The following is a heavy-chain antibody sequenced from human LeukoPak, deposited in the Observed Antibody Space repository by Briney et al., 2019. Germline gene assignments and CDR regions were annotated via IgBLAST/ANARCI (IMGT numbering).Heavy chain of an antibody. J-gene: IGHJ4*02. CDR1: GGSFSGYY. D-gene: IGHD6-6*01. V-gene: IGHV3-23*01. CDR2: ISGSGGST. Sequence: PSETLSLTCAVYGGSFSGYYWSWVRQAPGKGLEWVSAISGSGGSTYYADSVKGRFTISRDNSKNTLYLQMNSLRAEDTAVYYCANGRPWYSSSSEYYWGQGTLVTVSS. CDR3: ANGRPWYSSSSEYY.